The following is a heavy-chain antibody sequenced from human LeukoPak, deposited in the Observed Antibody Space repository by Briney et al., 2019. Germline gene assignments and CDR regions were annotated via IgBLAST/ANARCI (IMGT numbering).Heavy chain of an antibody. D-gene: IGHD5-18*01. V-gene: IGHV3-21*01. Sequence: PGGSLRLSCAGSGFTFSSYAMSWVRQAPGKGLEWVSSISASSSSIYYADSVKGRFTISRDNAKNSLYLQMNSLRADDTAVFYCARITPWIQYREHGMDVWGQGTTVTVSS. J-gene: IGHJ6*02. CDR1: GFTFSSYA. CDR3: ARITPWIQYREHGMDV. CDR2: ISASSSSI.